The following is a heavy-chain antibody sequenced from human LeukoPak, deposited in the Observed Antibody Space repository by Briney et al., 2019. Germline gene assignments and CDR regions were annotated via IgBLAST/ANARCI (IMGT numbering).Heavy chain of an antibody. CDR2: ISSSGSTI. J-gene: IGHJ6*02. V-gene: IGHV3-11*04. CDR3: ARDWAVAGPRGGYYYYGMDV. CDR1: GFTFSDYY. Sequence: GGSLRLSCAASGFTFSDYYMSWIRQAPGKGLEWVSYISSSGSTIYYADSVKGRFTISRDNAKNSLYLQMNSLRAEDTAVYYCARDWAVAGPRGGYYYYGMDVWGQGTTVTVSS. D-gene: IGHD6-19*01.